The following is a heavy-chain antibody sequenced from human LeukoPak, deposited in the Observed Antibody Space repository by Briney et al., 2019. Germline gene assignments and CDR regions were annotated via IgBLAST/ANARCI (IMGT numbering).Heavy chain of an antibody. CDR1: GFTFDDYA. V-gene: IGHV3-9*01. Sequence: GGSLRLSCAASGFTFDDYAMHWVRQAPGKGLEWVSGISWNSGSIGYADSVKGRFTISRDNAKNSLYLQMNSLRAEDTALYYCAKERDGYNLDGFDYWGQGTLVTVSS. J-gene: IGHJ4*02. D-gene: IGHD5-24*01. CDR3: AKERDGYNLDGFDY. CDR2: ISWNSGSI.